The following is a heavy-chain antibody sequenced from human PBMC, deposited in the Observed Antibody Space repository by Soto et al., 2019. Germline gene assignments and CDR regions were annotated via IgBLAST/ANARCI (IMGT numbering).Heavy chain of an antibody. D-gene: IGHD3-10*01. Sequence: SVKVSCKASGGTFSSYAISWVRQAPGQGLEWMGGIIPIFGTANYAQKFQGRVTITADESTSTAYMELSSLRSEDTAVYYCASKVWYGDYYYYGMDVWGQGTTVTVSS. J-gene: IGHJ6*02. V-gene: IGHV1-69*13. CDR2: IIPIFGTA. CDR3: ASKVWYGDYYYYGMDV. CDR1: GGTFSSYA.